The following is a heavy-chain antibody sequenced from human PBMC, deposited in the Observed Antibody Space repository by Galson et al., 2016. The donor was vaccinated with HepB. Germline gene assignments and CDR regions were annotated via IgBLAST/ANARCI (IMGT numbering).Heavy chain of an antibody. CDR3: ARSQARDVREVGGYFQH. J-gene: IGHJ1*01. CDR1: GFTFSSYA. CDR2: ISSDGSKI. D-gene: IGHD3-10*01. V-gene: IGHV3-30*09. Sequence: SLRLSCAASGFTFSSYAMHWVRQAPGKGLEWLAVISSDGSKINYADSVKGGFAISRDNSKNTLYLQMNSLRGEDTAVYYCARSQARDVREVGGYFQHWGQGTLVTVSS.